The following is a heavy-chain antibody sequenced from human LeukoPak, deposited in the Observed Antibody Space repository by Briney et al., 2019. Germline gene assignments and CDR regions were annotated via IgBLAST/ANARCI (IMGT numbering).Heavy chain of an antibody. CDR3: ARGPQFCSGGSCYPNWFDP. CDR2: ISAYNGNT. Sequence: ASVKVSCKASGYTFTSYGISWVRQAPGQGLEWMGWISAYNGNTNYAQKLQGRVTMTTDTSTSTAYMELRSLRSDDTAVYYCARGPQFCSGGSCYPNWFDPWGQGTLVTVSS. V-gene: IGHV1-18*01. J-gene: IGHJ5*02. D-gene: IGHD2-15*01. CDR1: GYTFTSYG.